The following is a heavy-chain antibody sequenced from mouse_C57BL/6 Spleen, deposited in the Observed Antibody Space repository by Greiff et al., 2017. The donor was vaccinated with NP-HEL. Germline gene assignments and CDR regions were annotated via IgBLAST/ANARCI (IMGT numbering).Heavy chain of an antibody. CDR1: GYAFSSSW. CDR2: IYPGDGDT. CDR3: ARRGYDGGLFAY. Sequence: VKLVESGPELVKPGASVKISCKASGYAFSSSWMNWVKQRPGKGLEWIGRIYPGDGDTNYNGKFKGKATLTADKSSSTAYMQLSSLTSEDSAVYFCARRGYDGGLFAYWGQGTLVTVSA. D-gene: IGHD2-3*01. V-gene: IGHV1-82*01. J-gene: IGHJ3*01.